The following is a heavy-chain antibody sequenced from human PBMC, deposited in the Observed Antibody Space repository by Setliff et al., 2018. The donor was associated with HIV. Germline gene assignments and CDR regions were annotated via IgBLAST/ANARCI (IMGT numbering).Heavy chain of an antibody. Sequence: SVKVSCKASGGTFSSYAISWVRQAPGQGLVWMGGIIPILGIANYAQKFQGRVTITADESTTTAYMELSSLRSEDTAVYYCATSPRGTYYDILTGLPRGYFDPWGQGTQVTVSS. D-gene: IGHD3-9*01. J-gene: IGHJ5*02. V-gene: IGHV1-69*10. CDR3: ATSPRGTYYDILTGLPRGYFDP. CDR1: GGTFSSYA. CDR2: IIPILGIA.